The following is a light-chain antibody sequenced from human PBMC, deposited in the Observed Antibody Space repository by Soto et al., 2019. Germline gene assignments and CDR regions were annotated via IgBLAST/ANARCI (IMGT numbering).Light chain of an antibody. V-gene: IGLV1-40*01. CDR2: DNI. CDR1: SSNFGAGYD. Sequence: QSVLPQPPSVSGAPGQRVTISCTGSSSNFGAGYDVHWYQQFAGKAPKLLIYDNINRPSGVPDRFSGSRSGTSASLAITGLQAEDEADYYCQSYDTSLSVWVFGGGTTLTVL. J-gene: IGLJ3*02. CDR3: QSYDTSLSVWV.